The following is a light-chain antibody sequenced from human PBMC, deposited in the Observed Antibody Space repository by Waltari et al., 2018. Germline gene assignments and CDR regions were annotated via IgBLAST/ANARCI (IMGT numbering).Light chain of an antibody. J-gene: IGKJ4*01. Sequence: EVVMTQSPATLSVSPGERATLSCRASQSVSSFLARYQQTPGQAPRLLIYGASTRATGSPARFSGSGSGTEFTLTISSLQSEDFAVYYCQQYNDWPPLTFGGGTKVEIK. CDR2: GAS. CDR3: QQYNDWPPLT. V-gene: IGKV3-15*01. CDR1: QSVSSF.